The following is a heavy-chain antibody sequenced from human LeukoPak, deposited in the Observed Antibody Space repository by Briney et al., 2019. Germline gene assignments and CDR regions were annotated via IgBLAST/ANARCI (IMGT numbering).Heavy chain of an antibody. V-gene: IGHV1-2*02. CDR2: NDPNSGGT. D-gene: IGHD3-16*02. CDR3: AREADIVSFDL. J-gene: IGHJ2*01. Sequence: ASVKVSCKASGYTFTVNHVHWVRQAPGQGLEWMGWNDPNSGGTKYAQKFQDRVAMTSDMSISTAYMELSGLRSDDTAVYFCAREADIVSFDLWGRGTRVTVSS. CDR1: GYTFTVNH.